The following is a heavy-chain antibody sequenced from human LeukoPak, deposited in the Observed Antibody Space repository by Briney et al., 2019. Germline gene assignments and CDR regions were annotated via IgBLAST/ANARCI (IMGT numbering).Heavy chain of an antibody. J-gene: IGHJ4*02. D-gene: IGHD3-10*02. Sequence: ASVTVSSTASGYTFTDYYMHWVRQAPGQGREWMGWIKPNSGDTYYTPKFQGRVPMTRDTSISTAYMELSRLRSDDTAVCYCARDGTMSTRAPGGVPDYWGQGTLVTVSS. V-gene: IGHV1-2*02. CDR2: IKPNSGDT. CDR1: GYTFTDYY. CDR3: ARDGTMSTRAPGGVPDY.